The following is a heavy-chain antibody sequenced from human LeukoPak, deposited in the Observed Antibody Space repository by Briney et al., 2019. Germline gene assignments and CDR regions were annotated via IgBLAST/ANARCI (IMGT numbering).Heavy chain of an antibody. V-gene: IGHV3-48*01. CDR1: GFTFSSYS. CDR2: ISSSSSTI. Sequence: PGGSLRLSCAASGFTFSSYSMNWVRQAPGKGLEWVSYISSSSSTIYYADSVKGRFTISRDNAKNSLYLQMNSLRAEDTAVYYCARDPATIYSTSRSEFDYWGQGTLVTVSS. J-gene: IGHJ4*02. D-gene: IGHD4-11*01. CDR3: ARDPATIYSTSRSEFDY.